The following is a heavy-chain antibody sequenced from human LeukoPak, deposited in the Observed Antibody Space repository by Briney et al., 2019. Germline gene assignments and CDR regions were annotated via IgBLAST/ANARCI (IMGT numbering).Heavy chain of an antibody. Sequence: PGGSLRLSCAASGFTFSSYAMSWVRQAPGKGLEWVSAISGSGGSTYYADSVKGRFTISRDNSKNTLYLQMNSLRAEDTAVYYCARAPGSSGWWDYWGQGTLVTVSS. V-gene: IGHV3-23*01. CDR3: ARAPGSSGWWDY. CDR1: GFTFSSYA. D-gene: IGHD6-19*01. J-gene: IGHJ4*02. CDR2: ISGSGGST.